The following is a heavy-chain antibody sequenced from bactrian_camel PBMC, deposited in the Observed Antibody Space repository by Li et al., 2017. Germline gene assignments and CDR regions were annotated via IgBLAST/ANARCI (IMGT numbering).Heavy chain of an antibody. CDR1: GYTFNTY. V-gene: IGHV3S28*01. D-gene: IGHD2*01. Sequence: QLVESEGGSALAGGSVRLSCAASGYTFNTYSWFRQAPGKEREGVAAIDTGDGSTYYLNSVEGRFTISHDNAKNTLYLQMNSLKPEDTAVYYCVTAYGYGDRVRSEVTWGQGTQVTVS. J-gene: IGHJ4*01. CDR3: VTAYGYGDRVRSEVT. CDR2: IDTGDGST.